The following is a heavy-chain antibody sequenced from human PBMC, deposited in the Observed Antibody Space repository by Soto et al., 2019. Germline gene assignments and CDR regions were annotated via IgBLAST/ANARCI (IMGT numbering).Heavy chain of an antibody. J-gene: IGHJ1*01. Sequence: SETLSLTCTVSVDSVTTVGHYFGWIRRHPGKGLEWIGFIYYSCSTHYNPSIEGRVTISAEASSNELSLTLRAETAADTAVHYCARAPCYETSGYLFDTWGQGTLVTVS. CDR2: IYYSCST. D-gene: IGHD3-22*01. CDR1: VDSVTTVGHY. CDR3: ARAPCYETSGYLFDT. V-gene: IGHV4-31*03.